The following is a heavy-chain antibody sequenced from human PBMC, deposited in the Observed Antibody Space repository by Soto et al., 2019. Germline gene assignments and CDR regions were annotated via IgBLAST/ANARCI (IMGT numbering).Heavy chain of an antibody. D-gene: IGHD5-12*01. CDR2: IYPGDSDT. CDR3: AXXXGRTXVAQGIFAS. Sequence: PXXSLKISCKASGYSFTSNWIGWVRQMSGKGLEWVGIIYPGDSDTAYNPSFQGHVSISVDKSISTAYLQWSSLKASDTAMYYCAXXXGRTXVAQGIFASWGQGTLVTVSS. J-gene: IGHJ4*02. CDR1: GYSFTSNW. V-gene: IGHV5-51*01.